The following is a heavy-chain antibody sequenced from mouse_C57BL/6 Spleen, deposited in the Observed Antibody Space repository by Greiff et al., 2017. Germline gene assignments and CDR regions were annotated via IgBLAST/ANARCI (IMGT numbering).Heavy chain of an antibody. J-gene: IGHJ2*01. CDR2: IWSGGST. CDR3: ARNGKEYFDY. Sequence: QVQLKQSGPGLVQPSQSLSITCTVSGFSLTSYGVHWVRQSPGKGLEWLGVIWSGGSTDYNAAFISRLSISKDNYKSQVFFKMNSLQADDTAIYYCARNGKEYFDYWGQGTTLTVSS. V-gene: IGHV2-2*01. D-gene: IGHD2-1*01. CDR1: GFSLTSYG.